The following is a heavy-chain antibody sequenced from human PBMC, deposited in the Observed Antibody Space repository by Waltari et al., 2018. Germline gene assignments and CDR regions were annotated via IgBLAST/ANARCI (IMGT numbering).Heavy chain of an antibody. V-gene: IGHV1-3*01. CDR1: GYTFTSYA. CDR2: INAGNGNT. J-gene: IGHJ4*02. CDR3: ARIDYYGSGSYYLFDY. D-gene: IGHD3-10*01. Sequence: QVQLVQSGAEVKKPGASVKVSCKASGYTFTSYAMHWVRQAPGQRLEWMGWINAGNGNTKYSQKFQGRVTITRDTSARTAYMELSSLRSEDTAVYYCARIDYYGSGSYYLFDYWGQGTLVTVSS.